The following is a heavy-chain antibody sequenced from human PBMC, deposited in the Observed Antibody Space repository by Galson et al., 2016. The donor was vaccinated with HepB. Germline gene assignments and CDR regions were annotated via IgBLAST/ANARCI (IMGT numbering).Heavy chain of an antibody. Sequence: QSGAEVKKSGESLTISCRGSGYSFTNYWIGWARQMPGKGLEWMGIIYPGDSETRYSPSFQGQVTISAYKSISTAYLQWSSLKASDTAMYYCARSNTLTPLGYFDYWGQGTLVTVSS. CDR2: IYPGDSET. J-gene: IGHJ4*02. CDR1: GYSFTNYW. D-gene: IGHD2-15*01. CDR3: ARSNTLTPLGYFDY. V-gene: IGHV5-51*01.